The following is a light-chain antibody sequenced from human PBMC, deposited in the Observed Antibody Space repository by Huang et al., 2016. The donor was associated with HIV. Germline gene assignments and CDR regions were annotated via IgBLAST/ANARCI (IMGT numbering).Light chain of an antibody. J-gene: IGKJ4*01. CDR3: QQYDTWPPLT. V-gene: IGKV3-15*01. CDR1: QNVGGK. CDR2: GAS. Sequence: ILLTQFPATLSVSPGQRVTLSCRASQNVGGKLAWYQQRPGQAPRLLIYGASTRVPTLPDRFSGRGSWTEFTLTISSLQSEDFAVYYCQQYDTWPPLTFGGGTKV.